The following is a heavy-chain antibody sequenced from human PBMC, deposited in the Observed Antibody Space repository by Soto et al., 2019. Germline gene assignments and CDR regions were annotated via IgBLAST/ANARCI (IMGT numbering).Heavy chain of an antibody. D-gene: IGHD2-15*01. CDR3: AKDPENPDHCSGGSCYIDY. CDR2: ISGSGGST. J-gene: IGHJ4*02. Sequence: HPGGSLRLSCAASGFTFSSYAMSWVRQAPGKGLEWVSAISGSGGSTYYADSVKGRFTISRDNSKNTLYLQMNSLRAEDTAVYYCAKDPENPDHCSGGSCYIDYWGQGTLVTVSS. V-gene: IGHV3-23*01. CDR1: GFTFSSYA.